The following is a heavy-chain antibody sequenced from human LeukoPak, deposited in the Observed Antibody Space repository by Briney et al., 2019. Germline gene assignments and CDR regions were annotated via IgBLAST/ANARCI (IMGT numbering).Heavy chain of an antibody. Sequence: SETLSLTCTVSGVSISSSNSYWGWIRQPPGKGLEWMGSIYYSRNTYYNASLKSQVSISIDTSKNQFSLRLTSVTAADTAVYYCARQTGSGLFILPGGQGTLVTVSS. V-gene: IGHV4-39*01. J-gene: IGHJ4*02. CDR2: IYYSRNT. D-gene: IGHD3/OR15-3a*01. CDR3: ARQTGSGLFILP. CDR1: GVSISSSNSY.